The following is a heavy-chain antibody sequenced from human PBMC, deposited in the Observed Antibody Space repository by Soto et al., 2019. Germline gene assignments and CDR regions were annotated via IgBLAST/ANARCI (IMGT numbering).Heavy chain of an antibody. J-gene: IGHJ4*02. V-gene: IGHV3-23*01. CDR2: ISGSGGST. D-gene: IGHD6-19*01. CDR3: AKDSERLAVAGRLYDY. CDR1: GFTFSSHA. Sequence: EVQLLESGGGLVQPGGSLRLSCAASGFTFSSHAMSCVRPAPGKGLEWVSAISGSGGSTYYADSVKGRFTISRDNSKNTLYLQMNSLRAEDTAVYYCAKDSERLAVAGRLYDYWGQGTLVTVSS.